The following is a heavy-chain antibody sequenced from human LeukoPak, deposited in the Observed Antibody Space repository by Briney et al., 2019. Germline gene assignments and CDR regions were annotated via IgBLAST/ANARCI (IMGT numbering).Heavy chain of an antibody. D-gene: IGHD6-13*01. V-gene: IGHV1-2*02. CDR2: INPNSGDT. CDR1: GYTFTGYY. Sequence: ASVKVSCKASGYTFTGYYMHWVRQAPGQGLEWMGWINPNSGDTNYAQKFQGRVTMTRDTSISTAYMELSRLRSDDTAVYYCARDRGWLSGSWSYFDYWGQGTLVTVSS. CDR3: ARDRGWLSGSWSYFDY. J-gene: IGHJ4*02.